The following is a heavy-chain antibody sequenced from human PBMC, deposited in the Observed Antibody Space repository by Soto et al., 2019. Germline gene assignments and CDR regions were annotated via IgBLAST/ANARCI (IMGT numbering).Heavy chain of an antibody. V-gene: IGHV4-61*01. CDR3: ARSGGSRYWDDY. Sequence: QVQLQESGPGLVKPSETLSLTCTVSGGSVSSGSYYWGWIRQPPGKGLEWIGYIYYSGSTNYNPSLKSRVTISVDTSKNQFSLKLSSVTAADTAVYYCARSGGSRYWDDYWGQGTLVTVSS. J-gene: IGHJ4*02. D-gene: IGHD2-15*01. CDR2: IYYSGST. CDR1: GGSVSSGSYY.